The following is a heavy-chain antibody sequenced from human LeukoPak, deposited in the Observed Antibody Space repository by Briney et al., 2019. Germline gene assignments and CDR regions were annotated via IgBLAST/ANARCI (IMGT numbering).Heavy chain of an antibody. CDR3: ARHLRGYENWFDP. Sequence: GESLKISCKASGYIFTNYWIGWVRQMPGKGLEWMGIIYPGDSDTRYSPSFQGQVTISADKSISTAYLQWSSLKASDTAMYYCARHLRGYENWFDPWGQGTLVTVSS. CDR2: IYPGDSDT. CDR1: GYIFTNYW. V-gene: IGHV5-51*01. J-gene: IGHJ5*02. D-gene: IGHD5-12*01.